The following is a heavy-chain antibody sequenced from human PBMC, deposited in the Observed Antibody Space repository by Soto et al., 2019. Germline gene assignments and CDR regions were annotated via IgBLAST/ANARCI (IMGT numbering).Heavy chain of an antibody. D-gene: IGHD5-18*01. CDR3: ARAAIEAMAAKDHFDY. J-gene: IGHJ4*02. V-gene: IGHV1-69*02. Sequence: QVQLVQSGAEVKKPGSSVKVSCKASGGTFSSYTISWVRQAPGQGLEWMGRIIPILGIANYAQKFQGRVTITADKSTSTAYMELSSLRSEDTAVYYCARAAIEAMAAKDHFDYWGQGTLVTVSP. CDR1: GGTFSSYT. CDR2: IIPILGIA.